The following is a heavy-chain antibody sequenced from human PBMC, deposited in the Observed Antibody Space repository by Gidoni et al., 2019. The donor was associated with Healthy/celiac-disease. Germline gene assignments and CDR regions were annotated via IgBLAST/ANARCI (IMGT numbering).Heavy chain of an antibody. J-gene: IGHJ5*02. V-gene: IGHV3-15*01. Sequence: DVQLVESGGGLVKPGGSLSLSCAAAGFTFGTSWMSWVLQAPGKALEWVGLIKSKTDGGTTDYAAPVKGRFTISRDDSKNTLYLQMNSLQTADTAVYYCTTQVDQWKGTGTSWLDPWGHGTLVTVSS. D-gene: IGHD1-7*01. CDR1: GFTFGTSW. CDR3: TTQVDQWKGTGTSWLDP. CDR2: IKSKTDGGTT.